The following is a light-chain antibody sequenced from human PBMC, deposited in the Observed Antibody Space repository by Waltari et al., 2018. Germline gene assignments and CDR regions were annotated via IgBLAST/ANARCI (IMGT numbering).Light chain of an antibody. V-gene: IGLV3-25*03. CDR2: KDS. CDR3: QSADSSGTPYVV. CDR1: ALPKQY. Sequence: SYELTQPPSVSVSPGQTARITCSGDALPKQYAYWYQQKPGQAPVLVIYKDSERTSGIPGRFSGSSSGTTVTLTISGVQAEDEADYYCQSADSSGTPYVVFGGGTKLTVL. J-gene: IGLJ2*01.